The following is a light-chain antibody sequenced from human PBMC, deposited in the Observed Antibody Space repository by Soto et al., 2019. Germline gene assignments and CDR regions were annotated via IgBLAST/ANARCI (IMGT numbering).Light chain of an antibody. CDR3: LQHNGYPLT. V-gene: IGKV1-17*01. J-gene: IGKJ4*01. CDR1: QGIRNE. Sequence: DIQMTQSPSSLSASVGDRVTITCRASQGIRNELAWYQHKPGKAPKRLIYAASSLQSGVPSRFSGSGSGTEFTLTISSPQPEDFATYYCLQHNGYPLTFGGGTKVEI. CDR2: AAS.